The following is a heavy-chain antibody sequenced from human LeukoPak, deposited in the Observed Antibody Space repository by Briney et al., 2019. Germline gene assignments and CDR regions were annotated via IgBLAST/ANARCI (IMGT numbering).Heavy chain of an antibody. Sequence: PGGSLRLSCAASGFTFSSYEMNWVRQAPGKGLEWISYISSSGTTIHYADSVKGRFTISRDNAKNALYLQMNSLRGDDTAIYYCASAVGYCGGDCYSDYWGQGTLVTVSS. CDR2: ISSSGTTI. J-gene: IGHJ4*02. D-gene: IGHD2-21*02. CDR3: ASAVGYCGGDCYSDY. V-gene: IGHV3-48*03. CDR1: GFTFSSYE.